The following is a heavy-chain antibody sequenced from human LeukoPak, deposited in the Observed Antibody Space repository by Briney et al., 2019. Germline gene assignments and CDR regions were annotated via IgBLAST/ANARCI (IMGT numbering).Heavy chain of an antibody. J-gene: IGHJ4*01. D-gene: IGHD3-22*01. CDR3: SRGLDSRNLGY. Sequence: SLSLTCTVSAPSLNSDGEDWNWIRRSPGKGLDWILRMYPRGMMYTNPVLESQLSMRRDTNKNQISVHVNSVTGPGMPVYFCSRGLDSRNLGYWGQGILVTVSS. CDR1: APSLNSDGED. V-gene: IGHV4-31*01. CDR2: MYPRGMM.